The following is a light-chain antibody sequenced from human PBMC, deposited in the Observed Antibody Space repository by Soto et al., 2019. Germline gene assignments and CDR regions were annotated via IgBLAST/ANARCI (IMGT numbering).Light chain of an antibody. Sequence: QPVLTQPPSVSAAPGQKVTISCSGSSSNIGESFVSWYQQLPGTAPKLLIYDSNKRPSGIPDRFSGSQSGTSATLAITGLQTGDEADYYCGTWDSGLNAGVFGGGTKLTVL. CDR1: SSNIGESF. V-gene: IGLV1-51*01. J-gene: IGLJ2*01. CDR2: DSN. CDR3: GTWDSGLNAGV.